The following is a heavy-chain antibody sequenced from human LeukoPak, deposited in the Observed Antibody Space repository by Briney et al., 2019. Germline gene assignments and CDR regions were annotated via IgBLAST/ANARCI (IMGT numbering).Heavy chain of an antibody. Sequence: PSETLSLTCTVSGGSISSGGYYWSWIRQPPGKGLEWIGYIYHSGSTYYNPSLKSRVTISVDTSKNQFSLKLSSVTAADTAVYYCARVFVDTDYGDYFDYWGQGTLVTVSS. CDR1: GGSISSGGYY. CDR3: ARVFVDTDYGDYFDY. V-gene: IGHV4-30-2*05. D-gene: IGHD4-17*01. CDR2: IYHSGST. J-gene: IGHJ4*02.